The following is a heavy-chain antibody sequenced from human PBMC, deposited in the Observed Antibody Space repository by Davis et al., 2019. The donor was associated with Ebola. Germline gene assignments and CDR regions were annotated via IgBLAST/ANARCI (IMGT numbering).Heavy chain of an antibody. J-gene: IGHJ4*02. CDR1: GFSFSSYW. Sequence: GGSLRLSCAASGFSFSSYWMSWVRQAPGKGLEWVANIKQDGSEKYYVDSVEGRFTISRDNAKNSLYLQMNSLRAEDTAVYYCVSTYYYDSSGYYYPGYFDYWGQGTLVTVSS. CDR2: IKQDGSEK. D-gene: IGHD3-22*01. CDR3: VSTYYYDSSGYYYPGYFDY. V-gene: IGHV3-7*01.